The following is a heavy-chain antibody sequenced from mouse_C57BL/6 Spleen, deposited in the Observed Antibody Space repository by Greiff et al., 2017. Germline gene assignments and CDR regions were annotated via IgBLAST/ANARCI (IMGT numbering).Heavy chain of an antibody. CDR3: ARAPYYYGSSSYYAMDY. J-gene: IGHJ4*01. CDR2: IYPGDGDT. V-gene: IGHV1-80*01. D-gene: IGHD1-1*01. CDR1: GYAFSSYW. Sequence: VKLMESGAELVKPGASVKISCKASGYAFSSYWMNWVKQRPGKGLEWIGQIYPGDGDTNYNGKFKGKATLTADKSSSTAYMQLSSLTSEDSAVYFCARAPYYYGSSSYYAMDYWGQGTSVTVSS.